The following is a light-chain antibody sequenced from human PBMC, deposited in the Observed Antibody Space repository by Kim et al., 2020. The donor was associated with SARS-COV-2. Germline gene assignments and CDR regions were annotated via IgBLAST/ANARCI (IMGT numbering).Light chain of an antibody. CDR1: QSVSIN. J-gene: IGKJ2*03. V-gene: IGKV1-39*01. CDR2: AAC. CDR3: QQTFSTQYS. Sequence: SASVGDRVTISCRASQSVSINLKWYQQKPGKAPRLLSSAACSLQSGVPSRFSGSGSGTGLTLTIKSLQPEDFGSYYCQQTFSTQYSFGQGTKLEIK.